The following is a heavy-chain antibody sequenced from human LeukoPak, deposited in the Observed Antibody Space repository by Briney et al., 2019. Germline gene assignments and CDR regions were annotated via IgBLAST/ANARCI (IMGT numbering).Heavy chain of an antibody. CDR2: IKQDGSEK. D-gene: IGHD6-13*01. J-gene: IGHJ3*02. Sequence: GGSLRLSRAASGFTFSSYWMSWVSQAPGKGLEWVANIKQDGSEKYYVDSVKGRFTISRDNAKNSLYLQMNSLRAEDTAVYYCARDSAEQLADGLDIWGQGTMVTVSS. CDR1: GFTFSSYW. CDR3: ARDSAEQLADGLDI. V-gene: IGHV3-7*01.